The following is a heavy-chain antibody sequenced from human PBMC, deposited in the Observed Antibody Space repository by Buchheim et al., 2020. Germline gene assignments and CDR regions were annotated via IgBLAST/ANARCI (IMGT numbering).Heavy chain of an antibody. D-gene: IGHD6-13*01. Sequence: QLQLQESGPGLVKPSETLSLTCTVSGGSVRNFYWNWIRQPAGKGLEWIGRIYASVNTNYNPSLKSRVTMSVDTSKNQVSLDVRSVTAADTAVYYCARDASDYYSGWYGFFPHWGQGIL. CDR2: IYASVNT. CDR1: GGSVRNFY. J-gene: IGHJ1*01. V-gene: IGHV4-4*07. CDR3: ARDASDYYSGWYGFFPH.